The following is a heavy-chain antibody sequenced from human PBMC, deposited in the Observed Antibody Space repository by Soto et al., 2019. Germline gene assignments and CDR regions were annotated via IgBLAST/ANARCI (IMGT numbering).Heavy chain of an antibody. CDR1: GGSISSGGYS. V-gene: IGHV4-30-2*01. CDR2: IYHSRST. J-gene: IGHJ6*02. CDR3: ARVGGSRFYGVDV. Sequence: SETLSLTCAVSGGSISSGGYSWSWIRQPPGKGLEWIGNIYHSRSTYYNPSLKSRVTISVDRTQNHFSLNLSSVTAADTAVYYCARVGGSRFYGVDVWGQGPTVTVSS. D-gene: IGHD3-10*01.